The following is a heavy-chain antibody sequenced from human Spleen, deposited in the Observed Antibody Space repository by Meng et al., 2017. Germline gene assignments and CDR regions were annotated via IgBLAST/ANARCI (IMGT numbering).Heavy chain of an antibody. V-gene: IGHV3-23*01. CDR3: TKARRSSGWTENYHGMDV. CDR1: GFTFNTYT. Sequence: GESLKISCAASGFTFNTYTMNWVRQVPGKGLEWVSSIGDSGGRMYYVESVKGRFTISRDNSKNTLYLQMDSLRAEDTALYHCTKARRSSGWTENYHGMDVWGQGTTVTVSS. J-gene: IGHJ6*02. CDR2: IGDSGGRM. D-gene: IGHD6-19*01.